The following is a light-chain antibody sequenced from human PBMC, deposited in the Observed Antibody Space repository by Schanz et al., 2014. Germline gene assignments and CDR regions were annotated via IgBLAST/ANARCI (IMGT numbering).Light chain of an antibody. Sequence: EIVLTQSPGTLSLSPGERATLSCRASQSVSGSFLAWYQQKPGQAPRLLLYGASSRATGIPDRFSGSGSGTDFTLTISRLEPEDFAVYYCQQYGSSPPMYTFGQGTKLEIK. CDR3: QQYGSSPPMYT. CDR1: QSVSGSF. J-gene: IGKJ2*01. V-gene: IGKV3-20*01. CDR2: GAS.